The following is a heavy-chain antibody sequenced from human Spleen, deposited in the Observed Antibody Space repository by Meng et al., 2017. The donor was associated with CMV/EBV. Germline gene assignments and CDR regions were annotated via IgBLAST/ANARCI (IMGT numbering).Heavy chain of an antibody. CDR1: GFTCSSYW. V-gene: IGHV3-7*01. CDR3: ARRYFDL. CDR2: IRQDGSEK. Sequence: RGLSCAAYGFTCSSYWMGWVRQAPGKGLEWVANIRQDGSEKYYVASVKGRFTISRDNAKNSLYLQMNSLRAEDTAVYYCARRYFDLWGRGTLVTVSS. J-gene: IGHJ2*01.